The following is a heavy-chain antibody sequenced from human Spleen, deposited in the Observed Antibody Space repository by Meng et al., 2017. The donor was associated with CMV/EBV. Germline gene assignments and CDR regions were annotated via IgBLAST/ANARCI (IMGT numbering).Heavy chain of an antibody. V-gene: IGHV1-2*02. Sequence: ASVKVSCKASGYTFTGYYMHWVRQAPGQGLEWMGWINPNSGGTSYAQKFQGRVTMTRDTSTSTVYMELSSLRSEDTAVYYCAQSYSPTLIDYWGQGTLVTVSS. CDR2: INPNSGGT. J-gene: IGHJ4*02. D-gene: IGHD3-10*01. CDR1: GYTFTGYY. CDR3: AQSYSPTLIDY.